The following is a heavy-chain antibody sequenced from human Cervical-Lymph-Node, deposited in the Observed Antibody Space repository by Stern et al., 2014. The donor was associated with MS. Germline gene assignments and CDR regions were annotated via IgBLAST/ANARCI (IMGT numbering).Heavy chain of an antibody. J-gene: IGHJ6*02. CDR2: ISWYSGSI. D-gene: IGHD5-18*01. Sequence: QLVESGGGLVQPGRSLRLSCAASGFTFDDYAMHWVRQAPGKGLEWVSGISWYSGSIGYADSVKGRFTISRDNAKNSLYLQMNSLRAEDTALYYCAKDRNRGYSYGYSYGMDVWGQGTTVTVSS. CDR1: GFTFDDYA. V-gene: IGHV3-9*01. CDR3: AKDRNRGYSYGYSYGMDV.